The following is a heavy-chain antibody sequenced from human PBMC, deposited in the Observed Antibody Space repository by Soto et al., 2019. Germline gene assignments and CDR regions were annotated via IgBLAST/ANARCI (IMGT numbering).Heavy chain of an antibody. J-gene: IGHJ4*02. V-gene: IGHV3-21*06. CDR1: GFTFTRYS. CDR2: ISSTTNYI. CDR3: ARESEDLTSNFDY. Sequence: GGSLRLSCAASGFTFTRYSMNWVRQATGKGLEWVSSISSTTNYIYYGDSMKGRFTISRDNAKNSLYLEMNSLRAEDTAVYYCARESEDLTSNFDYWGQGTLVTVSS.